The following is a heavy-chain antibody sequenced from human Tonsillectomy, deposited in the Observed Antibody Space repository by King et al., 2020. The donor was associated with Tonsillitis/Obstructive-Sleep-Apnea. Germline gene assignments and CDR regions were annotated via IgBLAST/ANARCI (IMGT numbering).Heavy chain of an antibody. V-gene: IGHV4-59*01. D-gene: IGHD3-3*01. Sequence: VQLQESGPGLVKPSETLSLTCTVSGGSISSYYWSWIRQPPGKGLEWIGYIYYSGSTNYNPSLKSRVTISVDTSKNQFSLKLSSVTAADTAVYYCARRRYYDFWRGYYSRDVFDYWGQGTLVTVSS. CDR3: ARRRYYDFWRGYYSRDVFDY. CDR1: GGSISSYY. J-gene: IGHJ4*02. CDR2: IYYSGST.